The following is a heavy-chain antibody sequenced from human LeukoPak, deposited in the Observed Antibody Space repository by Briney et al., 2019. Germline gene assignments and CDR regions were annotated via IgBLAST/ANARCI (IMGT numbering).Heavy chain of an antibody. Sequence: DSVKVSCKAYGYTFSGYYMHWVRQAPGQGIEWKGWINPNSGGTNYAQKFQGRVTMTRDTSIRTAYMELSRLRSDDTAVYYCARGYPLSTTAAGTYFQHWGQGTLVTVSS. V-gene: IGHV1-2*02. D-gene: IGHD6-13*01. CDR3: ARGYPLSTTAAGTYFQH. CDR2: INPNSGGT. J-gene: IGHJ1*01. CDR1: GYTFSGYY.